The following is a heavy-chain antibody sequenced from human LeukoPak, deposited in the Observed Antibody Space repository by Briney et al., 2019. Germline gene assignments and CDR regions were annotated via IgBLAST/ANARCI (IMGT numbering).Heavy chain of an antibody. CDR1: GYTLTDLS. CDR2: ISYDGSNK. J-gene: IGHJ4*02. CDR3: ATLALYGDSNFDY. V-gene: IGHV3-30*04. Sequence: SCKVSGYTLTDLSMHWVRQAPGKGLEWVAVISYDGSNKYHADSVKGRFTISRDNSKNTLYLQMNSLRAEDTAVYYCATLALYGDSNFDYWGQGTLVTVSS. D-gene: IGHD4-17*01.